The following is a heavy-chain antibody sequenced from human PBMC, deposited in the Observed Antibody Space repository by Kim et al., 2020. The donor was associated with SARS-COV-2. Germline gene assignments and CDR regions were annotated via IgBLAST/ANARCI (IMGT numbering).Heavy chain of an antibody. J-gene: IGHJ6*03. CDR1: GGSISSSNW. CDR2: IYHSGST. CDR3: AKAAAGTPHAYYYYYMDV. V-gene: IGHV4-4*02. Sequence: SETLSLTCAVSGGSISSSNWWSWVRQPPGKGLEWIGEIYHSGSTNYNPSLKSRVTISVDKSNNQFSLKLSSVTAADTAVYYCAKAAAGTPHAYYYYYMDVWGKGTTVTVSS. D-gene: IGHD6-13*01.